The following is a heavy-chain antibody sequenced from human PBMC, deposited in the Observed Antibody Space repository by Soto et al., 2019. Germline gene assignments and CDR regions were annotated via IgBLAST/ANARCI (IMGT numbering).Heavy chain of an antibody. CDR3: ASDMYSTINDIYGMDL. D-gene: IGHD1-1*01. CDR1: EFSFANYW. Sequence: PGGSLGLSCAAFEFSFANYWMHWVRQAPGKGLVWVSRINKDGSGTTYADSVKGRFTISRDNAKNTLYLQMNRLTAEDTAVYYCASDMYSTINDIYGMDLRDQ. V-gene: IGHV3-74*01. J-gene: IGHJ6*02. CDR2: INKDGSGT.